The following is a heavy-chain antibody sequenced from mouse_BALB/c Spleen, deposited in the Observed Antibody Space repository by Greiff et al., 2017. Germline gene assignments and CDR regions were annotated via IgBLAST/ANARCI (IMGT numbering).Heavy chain of an antibody. Sequence: QVQLQQSGPELVRPGVSVKISCKGSSYTFTDYAMHWVKQSHAKSLEWIGVISTYYGNTNYNQKFKGKATMTVDKSSSTAYMELARLTSEDSAVYYCARSNWDWYFDVWGAGTTVTVSS. CDR3: ARSNWDWYFDV. CDR1: SYTFTDYA. V-gene: IGHV1-67*01. D-gene: IGHD4-1*01. CDR2: ISTYYGNT. J-gene: IGHJ1*01.